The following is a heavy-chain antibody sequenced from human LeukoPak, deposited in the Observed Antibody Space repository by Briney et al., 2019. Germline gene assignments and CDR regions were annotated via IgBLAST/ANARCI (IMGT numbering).Heavy chain of an antibody. CDR3: ARAELELPRNPGTISQYYFDY. CDR1: GGSFSGYY. V-gene: IGHV4-34*01. J-gene: IGHJ4*02. CDR2: IYHSGSS. Sequence: PSETLSLTCAVYGGSFSGYYWSWIRQPPGKGLEWIATIYHSGSSSYNPSLRSRLTISIDTSSNHFSLKLSSVTAADTAVYYCARAELELPRNPGTISQYYFDYWGQGTLVTVSS. D-gene: IGHD1-7*01.